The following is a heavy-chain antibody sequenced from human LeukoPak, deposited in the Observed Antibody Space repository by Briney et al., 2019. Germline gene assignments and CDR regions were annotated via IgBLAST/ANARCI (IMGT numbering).Heavy chain of an antibody. CDR2: ISGSGGST. CDR1: GFTFSSYA. J-gene: IGHJ4*02. D-gene: IGHD2-15*01. CDR3: AKPDIVVVVAATPAPWYY. V-gene: IGHV3-23*01. Sequence: GGSLRLSCAASGFTFSSYAMSWVRQAPGKGLEWVSAISGSGGSTYYADSVKGRFTISRDNSKNTLYLQMNSLRVEDTAVYYCAKPDIVVVVAATPAPWYYWGQGTLVTVSS.